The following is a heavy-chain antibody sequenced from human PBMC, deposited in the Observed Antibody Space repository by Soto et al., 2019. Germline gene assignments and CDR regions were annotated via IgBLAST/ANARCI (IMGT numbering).Heavy chain of an antibody. CDR3: ARIISRGLFDY. Sequence: ASVKVSCKASGYTFTRYGISWVRQAPGQGLEWMGIINPTSSTSYAQKFQGRVTMTRDTSTSTVYMELSSLRSEDTAVYYCARIISRGLFDYWGQGTLVPGSS. D-gene: IGHD5-12*01. CDR2: INPTSST. J-gene: IGHJ4*02. V-gene: IGHV1-46*01. CDR1: GYTFTRYG.